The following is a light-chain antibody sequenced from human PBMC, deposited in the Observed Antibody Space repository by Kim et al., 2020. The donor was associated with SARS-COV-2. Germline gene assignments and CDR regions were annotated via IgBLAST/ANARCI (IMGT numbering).Light chain of an antibody. Sequence: PGTEATITCPGKNVGGKSVHWYHQKPGLAPVMLISSDSDRPSGIPERFSGSNSGYTAALTISRVEAGDEADYYCRVWDSSGDHPVVFGGGTQLTVL. J-gene: IGLJ2*01. CDR1: NVGGKS. V-gene: IGLV3-21*01. CDR2: SDS. CDR3: RVWDSSGDHPVV.